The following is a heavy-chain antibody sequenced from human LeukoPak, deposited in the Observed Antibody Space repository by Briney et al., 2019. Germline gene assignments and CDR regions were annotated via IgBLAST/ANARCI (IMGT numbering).Heavy chain of an antibody. CDR1: GGSFSGYY. J-gene: IGHJ5*02. CDR3: ARYSRRLRYYDSSGYFMGGNWFDP. D-gene: IGHD3-22*01. Sequence: PSETLSLTCAVYGGSFSGYYWRWIRQPPGKGLEWIGEINHSGSTNYNPSLKSRVTISVDTSKNQFSLKLSSVTAADTAVYYCARYSRRLRYYDSSGYFMGGNWFDPWGQGTLVTVSS. CDR2: INHSGST. V-gene: IGHV4-34*01.